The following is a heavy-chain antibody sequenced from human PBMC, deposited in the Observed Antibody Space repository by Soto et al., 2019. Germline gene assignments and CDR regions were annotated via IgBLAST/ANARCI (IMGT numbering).Heavy chain of an antibody. CDR1: GGSFSGYY. Sequence: SETLSLTCAVYGGSFSGYYWSWIRQPPGRGLEWIGEINHSGSTNYNPSLKSRVTISVDTSKNQFSLKLSSVTAADTAVYYCARVVYSSSSGPANWFDPWGQGTLVTVSS. V-gene: IGHV4-34*01. J-gene: IGHJ5*02. CDR3: ARVVYSSSSGPANWFDP. D-gene: IGHD6-6*01. CDR2: INHSGST.